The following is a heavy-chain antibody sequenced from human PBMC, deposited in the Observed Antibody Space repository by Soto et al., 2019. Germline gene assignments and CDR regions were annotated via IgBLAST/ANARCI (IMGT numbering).Heavy chain of an antibody. CDR1: GGTFSSYT. CDR3: ARDKEEGYSYGYEIDY. Sequence: QVQLVQSGAEVKKPGSSVKVSCKASGGTFSSYTISWVRQAPGQGLEWMGRIIPILGIANYAQKFQGRVTITADKSTSTANMELSSLRSEDTAVYYCARDKEEGYSYGYEIDYWGQGTLVTVSS. D-gene: IGHD5-18*01. J-gene: IGHJ4*02. CDR2: IIPILGIA. V-gene: IGHV1-69*08.